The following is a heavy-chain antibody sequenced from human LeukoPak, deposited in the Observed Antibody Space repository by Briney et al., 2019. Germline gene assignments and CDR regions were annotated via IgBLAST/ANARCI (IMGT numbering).Heavy chain of an antibody. D-gene: IGHD3-22*01. CDR1: GFTFSSYA. V-gene: IGHV3-30-3*01. CDR2: ISYDGSNK. CDR3: ARDPQGYYDSSGYYDDY. J-gene: IGHJ4*02. Sequence: GGSLRLSCAASGFTFSSYAMHWVRQAPGKGLEWVAVISYDGSNKYYADSVKGRFTISRDNSKNTLYLQMNSLRAEDTAVYYCARDPQGYYDSSGYYDDYWGQGTLVTVSS.